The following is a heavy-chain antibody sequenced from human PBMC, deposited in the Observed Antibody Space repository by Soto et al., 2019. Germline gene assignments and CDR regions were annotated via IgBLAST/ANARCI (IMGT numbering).Heavy chain of an antibody. CDR1: GDSISSSNW. CDR2: IFHSGST. V-gene: IGHV4-4*02. D-gene: IGHD3-9*01. CDR3: VRARYFDWLPIDY. J-gene: IGHJ4*02. Sequence: QVQLQESGPGLVKPSGTLSLICAVSGDSISSSNWWSWVRQPPGKGLEWIGEIFHSGSTSYNPSLKSRVNISVDKSKNQFSLKLRSVTAADTAVYYCVRARYFDWLPIDYWGPGTLVTVSS.